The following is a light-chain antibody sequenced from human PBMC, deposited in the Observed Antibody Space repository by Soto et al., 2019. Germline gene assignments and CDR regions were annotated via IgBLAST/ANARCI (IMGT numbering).Light chain of an antibody. Sequence: DIRITYSPSTLSASVGFRVTITWRASQSVGYWLAWYQQKPGKAPTFLVYDASNLHSGVPARFSGSGSGSEFTLTISSLQPDDFGTYYCQQYYSSWTFGQGTKVDIK. CDR1: QSVGYW. J-gene: IGKJ1*01. V-gene: IGKV1-5*01. CDR3: QQYYSSWT. CDR2: DAS.